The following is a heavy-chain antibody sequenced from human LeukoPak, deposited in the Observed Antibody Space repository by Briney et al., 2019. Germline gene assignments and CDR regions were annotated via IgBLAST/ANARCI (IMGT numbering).Heavy chain of an antibody. CDR2: IRRKANSYAT. CDR3: TRSPAAMLYYFDY. D-gene: IGHD2-2*01. Sequence: GGSLKLSCAASGFTFSGSSMHWVRQAYGKGLKWVGRIRRKANSYATAYGASVKGRFTISRDDSKNTAYLQMSCLKTEDTAVYYCTRSPAAMLYYFDYWGQGTLVTVSS. CDR1: GFTFSGSS. J-gene: IGHJ4*02. V-gene: IGHV3-73*01.